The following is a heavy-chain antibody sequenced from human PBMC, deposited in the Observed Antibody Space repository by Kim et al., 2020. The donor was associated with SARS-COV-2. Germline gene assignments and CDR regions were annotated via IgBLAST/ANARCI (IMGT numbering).Heavy chain of an antibody. CDR2: IWYDGNAK. J-gene: IGHJ4*02. CDR1: GFIFSNYG. Sequence: GGSLRLSCAASGFIFSNYGMHWVRLAPGKGLEWLAVIWYDGNAKYYADSVKGRLTVSRENSKNTLYMEVNSLRVEDTAVYYCARVMRDSSSSTPDYWGLGTPVTVSS. V-gene: IGHV3-33*01. CDR3: ARVMRDSSSSTPDY. D-gene: IGHD6-6*01.